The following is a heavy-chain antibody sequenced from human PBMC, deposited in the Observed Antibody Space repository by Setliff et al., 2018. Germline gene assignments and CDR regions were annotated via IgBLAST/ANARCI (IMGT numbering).Heavy chain of an antibody. CDR1: GGSFSGYY. V-gene: IGHV4-34*01. J-gene: IGHJ2*01. D-gene: IGHD3-16*01. CDR3: ASLGIRDWYFDL. Sequence: PSETLSLTCAVYGGSFSGYYWSWIRQPPGKGLEWIGEINHSGSTNYNPSLKTRVTMSVDTSKNQFSLKLSSVTAADTAVYYCASLGIRDWYFDLWGRGTLVTVSS. CDR2: INHSGST.